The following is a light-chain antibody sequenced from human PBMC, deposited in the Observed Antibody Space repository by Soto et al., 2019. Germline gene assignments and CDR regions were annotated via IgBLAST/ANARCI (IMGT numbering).Light chain of an antibody. CDR3: QQYDTSPRT. CDR1: QSLSSGY. V-gene: IGKV3-20*01. Sequence: EIVLTQSPGTLYLSPGERATLSCSASQSLSSGYLAWYQQKPGQAPRILIYAASSRATGIPDRFSGSGSGPDFSLTSNRLEPEDSAVYYCQQYDTSPRTFGQGTKVEI. J-gene: IGKJ1*01. CDR2: AAS.